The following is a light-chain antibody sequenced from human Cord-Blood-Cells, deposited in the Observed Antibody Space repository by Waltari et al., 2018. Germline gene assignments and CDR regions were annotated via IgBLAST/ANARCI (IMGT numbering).Light chain of an antibody. J-gene: IGLJ3*02. CDR3: CSYAGSSSWV. CDR2: EGS. CDR1: SSDVGSYNL. Sequence: QSALTQPATVSGSPGQSFTISCTGTSSDVGSYNLVSCYQQHPGKAPKLMIYEGSKRPSGVSNRFSGSKSGNTASLTISGLQAEDEADYYCCSYAGSSSWVFGGGTKLTVL. V-gene: IGLV2-23*01.